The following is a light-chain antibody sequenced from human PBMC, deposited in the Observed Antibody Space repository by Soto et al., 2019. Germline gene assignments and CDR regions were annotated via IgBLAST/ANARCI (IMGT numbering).Light chain of an antibody. V-gene: IGKV1-33*01. J-gene: IGKJ4*01. CDR1: QDITNY. CDR2: DVS. CDR3: QQYDNLPLT. Sequence: DVQMTQSPSSLSASVGDRVTITCQASQDITNYLNWYQQKPGKAPKLLIYDVSNLEKGVPSRFSGSGSGTDFSITISSLQPEDSATYYCQQYDNLPLTFGGGTKVEI.